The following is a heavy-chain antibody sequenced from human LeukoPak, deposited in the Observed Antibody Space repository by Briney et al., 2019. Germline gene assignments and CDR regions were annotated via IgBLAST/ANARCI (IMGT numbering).Heavy chain of an antibody. CDR3: ARVRYCTNGVCGGFDP. V-gene: IGHV1-69*05. J-gene: IGHJ5*02. CDR2: IIPIFGTA. D-gene: IGHD2-8*01. Sequence: SVKVSCKASGGTFSSYAISWVRQAPGQGLEWMGGIIPIFGTANYAQKFQGRVTITTDESTSTAYMELSSLRSEDTAVYYCARVRYCTNGVCGGFDPWGQGTLVTVPS. CDR1: GGTFSSYA.